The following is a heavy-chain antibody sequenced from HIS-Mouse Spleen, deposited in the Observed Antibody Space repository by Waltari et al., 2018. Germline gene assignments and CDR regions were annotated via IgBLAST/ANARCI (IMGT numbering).Heavy chain of an antibody. CDR1: GIPLSSYC. Sequence: QVQLVESGGGVVQPGRSLSLSCAASGIPLSSYCMHWVRQDPGKGLEWVAVISYDGSNKYYADSVKGRFTISRDNSKNTLYLQMNSLRAEDTAVYYCAKGGSTTVTAFDIWGQGTMVTVSS. CDR2: ISYDGSNK. D-gene: IGHD4-17*01. J-gene: IGHJ3*02. CDR3: AKGGSTTVTAFDI. V-gene: IGHV3-30*18.